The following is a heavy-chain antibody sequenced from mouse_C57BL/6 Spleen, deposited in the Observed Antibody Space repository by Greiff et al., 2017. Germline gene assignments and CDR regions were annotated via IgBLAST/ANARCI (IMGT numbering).Heavy chain of an antibody. J-gene: IGHJ4*01. CDR1: GYTFTSYG. V-gene: IGHV1-81*01. CDR3: AREATVVATGAMDY. CDR2: IYPRSGNT. D-gene: IGHD1-1*01. Sequence: QVQLQQSGAELARPGASVKLSCKASGYTFTSYGISWVKQRTGQGLEWIGEIYPRSGNTYYNEKFKGKATLTAYKSSSTAYMELRSLTSEDSAVYFCAREATVVATGAMDYWCQGTSVTVSS.